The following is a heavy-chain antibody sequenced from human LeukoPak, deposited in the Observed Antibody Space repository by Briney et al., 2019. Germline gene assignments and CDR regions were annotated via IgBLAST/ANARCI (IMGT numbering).Heavy chain of an antibody. CDR2: ISTSSSTI. J-gene: IGHJ4*02. Sequence: GESLRLSCAASGFIFSNYAMNWVRQAPGKGLEWISYISTSSSTIYYADSVKSRFTISRDNAKNSLYLQLNSLTEEDTAVYYCARGETAVTSYLHFRGQGTLVTVSS. V-gene: IGHV3-48*02. CDR3: ARGETAVTSYLHF. CDR1: GFIFSNYA. D-gene: IGHD2-21*02.